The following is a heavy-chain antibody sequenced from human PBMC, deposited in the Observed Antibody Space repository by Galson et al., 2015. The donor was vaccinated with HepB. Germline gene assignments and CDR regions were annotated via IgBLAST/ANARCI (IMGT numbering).Heavy chain of an antibody. CDR2: INPNTGGT. J-gene: IGHJ4*02. CDR1: GYTFTAYY. V-gene: IGHV1-2*06. CDR3: ARDSGYCGGDCYSDY. Sequence: SVKVSCKASGYTFTAYYIHWVRQAPGQGLEWMGHINPNTGGTNYAQKFQGRVAMTRDTSITTAYMELSNLRSDDTAVYYCARDSGYCGGDCYSDYWGQGTLVTASS. D-gene: IGHD2-21*02.